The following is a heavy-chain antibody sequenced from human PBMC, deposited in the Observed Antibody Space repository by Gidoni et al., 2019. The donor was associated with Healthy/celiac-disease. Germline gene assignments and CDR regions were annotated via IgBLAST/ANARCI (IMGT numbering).Heavy chain of an antibody. J-gene: IGHJ5*02. CDR3: ARGRKRTIVVVVAAHETTSHNWFDP. CDR1: GYTFTGYY. D-gene: IGHD2-15*01. CDR2: INPNSGGT. Sequence: QVQLVQSGAEVKKPGASVQVSCKASGYTFTGYYMHCVRQAPGQGLEWMGWINPNSGGTNDAQKFQGRVTMTRDTSSSTAYMELSRLRSDDTAVYYCARGRKRTIVVVVAAHETTSHNWFDPWGQGTLVTVSS. V-gene: IGHV1-2*02.